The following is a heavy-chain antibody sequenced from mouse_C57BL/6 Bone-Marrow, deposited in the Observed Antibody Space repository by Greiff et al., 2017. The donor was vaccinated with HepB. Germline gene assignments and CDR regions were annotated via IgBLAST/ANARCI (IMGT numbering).Heavy chain of an antibody. V-gene: IGHV1-78*01. D-gene: IGHD4-1*01. Sequence: VQLQQSDAELVKPGASVKISCKVSGYTFTDHTIHWMKQRPEQGLEWIGYIYPRDGSTKYNENFKGKATLTADKSSSTAYMQLSSLTSEDSAVYFCAREGELGRGYFDVWGTGTTVTVSS. CDR3: AREGELGRGYFDV. CDR1: GYTFTDHT. CDR2: IYPRDGST. J-gene: IGHJ1*03.